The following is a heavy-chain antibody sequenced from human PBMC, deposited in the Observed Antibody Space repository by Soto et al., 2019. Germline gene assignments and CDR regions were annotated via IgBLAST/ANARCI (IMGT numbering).Heavy chain of an antibody. Sequence: EVQLVESGGGLVQPGGSLRLSCVASGFTFSTYWMHWVRQVPGKGLVWVSRVNPDGTTTNYAASVKGRFTISRDNAKNTLHLQMNSLRVDDTAVYFCARDLAGVDDSWGQGTLVTVSS. V-gene: IGHV3-74*01. D-gene: IGHD7-27*01. CDR1: GFTFSTYW. CDR3: ARDLAGVDDS. CDR2: VNPDGTTT. J-gene: IGHJ4*02.